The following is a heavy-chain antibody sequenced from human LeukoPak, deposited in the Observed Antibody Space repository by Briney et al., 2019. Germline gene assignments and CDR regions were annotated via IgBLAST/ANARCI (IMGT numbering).Heavy chain of an antibody. CDR3: ARGRDGYNLDAFDI. Sequence: SQTLSLTCTVSGGSISVGTYYWSWIRQPPGKGLEWIGYIYYSGSTYYNPSLKSRVSISVDTSKNQFSLKLSSVTAADTAVFYCARGRDGYNLDAFDIWGQGTMVTVPS. CDR1: GGSISVGTYY. CDR2: IYYSGST. J-gene: IGHJ3*02. D-gene: IGHD5-24*01. V-gene: IGHV4-30-4*08.